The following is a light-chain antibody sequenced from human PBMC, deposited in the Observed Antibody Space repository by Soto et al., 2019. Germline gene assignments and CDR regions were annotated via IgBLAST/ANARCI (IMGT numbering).Light chain of an antibody. J-gene: IGKJ1*01. CDR2: AAS. CDR3: QQSYSTLWT. Sequence: DIQMTQSPSSLSASVGDRVTITCRASQSISSYLNWYQQKPGKAPKLLIYAASSLQSGVPSRFSGSGSGTDFPLTISSLQPEDFAPYYCQQSYSTLWTFGQGPKVEIK. CDR1: QSISSY. V-gene: IGKV1-39*01.